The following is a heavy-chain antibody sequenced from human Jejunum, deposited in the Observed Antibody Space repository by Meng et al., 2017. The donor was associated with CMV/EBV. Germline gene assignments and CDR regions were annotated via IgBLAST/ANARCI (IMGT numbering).Heavy chain of an antibody. CDR2: INYSESI. Sequence: CTVSDGSISPYYWSWIRQPPGKGLEWIGEINYSESINYNPSLKSGVTMSVDTSKNQFSLKLRSVTAADTAVYYCARRVGSGKYYVDYWSQGSLVTVSS. D-gene: IGHD3-10*01. J-gene: IGHJ4*02. V-gene: IGHV4-59*04. CDR1: DGSISPYY. CDR3: ARRVGSGKYYVDY.